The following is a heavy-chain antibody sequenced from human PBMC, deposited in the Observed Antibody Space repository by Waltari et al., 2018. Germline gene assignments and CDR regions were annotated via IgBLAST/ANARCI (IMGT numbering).Heavy chain of an antibody. D-gene: IGHD6-13*01. Sequence: QVHLVESGGGVVQPGRSLRLSCAASGFTLSDYGMHWVRQAPGKGLEWVAAMSYDGSNKHYVDSVKGRFTLSRYDSKNTLYLQMNSLTTEDTAVYYCARGFSSWGTFEYWGQGTLVTVSS. CDR2: MSYDGSNK. CDR3: ARGFSSWGTFEY. CDR1: GFTLSDYG. J-gene: IGHJ4*02. V-gene: IGHV3-30*04.